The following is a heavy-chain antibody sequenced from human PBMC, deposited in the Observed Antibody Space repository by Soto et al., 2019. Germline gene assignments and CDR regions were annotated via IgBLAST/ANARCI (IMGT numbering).Heavy chain of an antibody. D-gene: IGHD4-17*01. Sequence: SETLSLTCAVYGGSFSGYYWSWIRQPPGKGLEWIGEINHSGSTNYNPSLKSRVTISVDTSKNQFSLKLSSVTAADTAVCYCARKVTIDYWGQGTLVTVSS. V-gene: IGHV4-34*01. CDR2: INHSGST. CDR1: GGSFSGYY. J-gene: IGHJ4*02. CDR3: ARKVTIDY.